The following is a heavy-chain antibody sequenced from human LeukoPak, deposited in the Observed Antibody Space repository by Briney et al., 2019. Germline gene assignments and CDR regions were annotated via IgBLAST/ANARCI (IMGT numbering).Heavy chain of an antibody. CDR1: GYTFTSYG. J-gene: IGHJ6*02. V-gene: IGHV1-18*01. Sequence: GASVKVSCKASGYTFTSYGISWVRQAPGQGLEWMGWISAYNGNTNYAQKLQGRVTMTTDTSTSTAYMELRSLRSDDTAVYYCARDVSRRGPYYDILTGSYLYYYYGMDVWGQGTTVTVSS. CDR2: ISAYNGNT. D-gene: IGHD3-9*01. CDR3: ARDVSRRGPYYDILTGSYLYYYYGMDV.